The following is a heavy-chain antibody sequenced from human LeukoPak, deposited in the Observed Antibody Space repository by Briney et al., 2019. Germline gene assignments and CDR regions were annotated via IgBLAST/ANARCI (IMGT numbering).Heavy chain of an antibody. CDR2: ISSGSTYT. CDR3: ARPETNDYGDFHY. J-gene: IGHJ4*02. D-gene: IGHD4-17*01. V-gene: IGHV3-11*06. CDR1: GFTFSDHY. Sequence: GGSLRLSCEVSGFTFSDHYMSWIRQAPGKRLEWVSYISSGSTYTNYADSVKGRFTISRDNAKNSLDLQMNSLRAEDTAVYYCARPETNDYGDFHYWGQGTLVTVSS.